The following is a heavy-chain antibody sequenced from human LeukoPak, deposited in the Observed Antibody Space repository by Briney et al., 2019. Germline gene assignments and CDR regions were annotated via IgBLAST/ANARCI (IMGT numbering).Heavy chain of an antibody. CDR1: GFTFSSYG. CDR3: AKDRGSIGVVPDAFDI. J-gene: IGHJ3*02. Sequence: GGSLRLSCAASGFTFSSYGMHWVRQAPGKGLEWVAFIRYDGSNKYYADSVKGRLTISRDNSKNTLYLQMNSLRAEDTAVYYCAKDRGSIGVVPDAFDIWGQGTMVTVSS. V-gene: IGHV3-30*02. CDR2: IRYDGSNK. D-gene: IGHD3-3*01.